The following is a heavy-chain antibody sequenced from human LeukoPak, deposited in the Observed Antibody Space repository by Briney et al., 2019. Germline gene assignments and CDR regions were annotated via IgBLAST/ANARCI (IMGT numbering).Heavy chain of an antibody. V-gene: IGHV1-8*02. CDR2: MNPNSGNT. CDR1: GYTFTGYY. CDR3: ARGKWTMVRGVIITPFGY. J-gene: IGHJ4*02. Sequence: GASVKVSCKASGYTFTGYYMHWVRQAPGQGLEWMGWMNPNSGNTGYAQKFQGRVTMTRNTSISTAYMELSSLRSEDTAVYYCARGKWTMVRGVIITPFGYWGQGTLVTVSS. D-gene: IGHD3-10*01.